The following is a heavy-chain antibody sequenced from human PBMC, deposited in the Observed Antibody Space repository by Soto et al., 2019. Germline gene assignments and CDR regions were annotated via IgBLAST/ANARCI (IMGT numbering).Heavy chain of an antibody. D-gene: IGHD2-15*01. CDR2: ISSTGGTT. V-gene: IGHV3-23*01. CDR1: GFSFTNNG. CDR3: ARDRGYCSGGSCYWCFDL. J-gene: IGHJ2*01. Sequence: EVQLLESGGGLVQPGGSLRLSCGATGFSFTNNGMSWVRQAPGKGLEWVSTISSTGGTTYYADSVKGRFTISRDNSKNTMYVQMNSLRADDTAVYYCARDRGYCSGGSCYWCFDLWGRGTLVTVSS.